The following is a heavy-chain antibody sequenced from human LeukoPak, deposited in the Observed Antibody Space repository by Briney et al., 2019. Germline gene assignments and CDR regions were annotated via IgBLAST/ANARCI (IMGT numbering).Heavy chain of an antibody. CDR2: ISYDGSNK. J-gene: IGHJ6*02. CDR1: GFTFSSYG. CDR3: AKEGSPLEVVPAARHGMDV. V-gene: IGHV3-30*18. D-gene: IGHD2-2*01. Sequence: GGSLRLSCAASGFTFSSYGMPWVRQAPGKGLEWVAVISYDGSNKYYADSVKGRFTISRDNSKNTLYLQMNSLRAEDTAVYYCAKEGSPLEVVPAARHGMDVWGQGTTVTVSS.